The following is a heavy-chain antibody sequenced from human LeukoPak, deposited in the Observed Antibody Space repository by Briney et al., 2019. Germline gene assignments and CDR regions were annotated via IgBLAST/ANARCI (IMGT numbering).Heavy chain of an antibody. J-gene: IGHJ4*02. CDR1: GFTFSIYA. CDR2: ISYDGSNK. CDR3: ASPDSIDGDY. D-gene: IGHD3-22*01. V-gene: IGHV3-30-3*01. Sequence: PGGSLRLSCAASGFTFSIYAMHWVRQAPGKGLEWVAVISYDGSNKYYADSVKGRFTISRDNSKNTLYLQMNSLRAEDTAVYYCASPDSIDGDYWGQGTLVTVSS.